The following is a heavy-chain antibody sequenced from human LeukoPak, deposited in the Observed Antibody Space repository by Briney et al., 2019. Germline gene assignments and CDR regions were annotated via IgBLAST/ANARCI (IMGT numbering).Heavy chain of an antibody. CDR2: IRYDGSNK. Sequence: PGGSLRLSCAASGFTFSSYDMHWVRQAPGKGLEWVAFIRYDGSNKYYADSVKGRFTISRDNSKNTLYLQMNSLRAEDMAVYYCAKSMARYGSGSYYNEFDYWGQGTLVTVSS. CDR1: GFTFSSYD. V-gene: IGHV3-30*02. D-gene: IGHD3-10*01. J-gene: IGHJ4*02. CDR3: AKSMARYGSGSYYNEFDY.